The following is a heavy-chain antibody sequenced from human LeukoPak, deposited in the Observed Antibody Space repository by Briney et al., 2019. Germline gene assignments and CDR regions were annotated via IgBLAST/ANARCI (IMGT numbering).Heavy chain of an antibody. CDR3: ARHSRGRWYVFDY. CDR2: ISGSGGNT. V-gene: IGHV3-23*01. D-gene: IGHD6-13*01. J-gene: IGHJ4*02. Sequence: GSLRLSCAASGFTFSSYAMSWVRQAPGKGLEWVSGISGSGGNTYYADSVKGRFTISRDNSNNTLYLQTNSLRAEDTAVYYCARHSRGRWYVFDYWGQGTLVTVPS. CDR1: GFTFSSYA.